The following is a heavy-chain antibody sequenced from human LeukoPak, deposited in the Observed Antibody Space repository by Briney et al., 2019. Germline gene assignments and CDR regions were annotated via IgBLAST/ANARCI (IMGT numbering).Heavy chain of an antibody. Sequence: PSETLSLTCTVSGGSISSYYWSWLRQPPGKGLEWIGYIYSSGSTNYNPSLKSRVTMSVDTSKNHFSLKLSSVTAADTAVYYCARHAWYNGYDRYFDLWGRGTLVTVSS. V-gene: IGHV4-4*09. CDR1: GGSISSYY. CDR3: ARHAWYNGYDRYFDL. J-gene: IGHJ2*01. CDR2: IYSSGST. D-gene: IGHD5-12*01.